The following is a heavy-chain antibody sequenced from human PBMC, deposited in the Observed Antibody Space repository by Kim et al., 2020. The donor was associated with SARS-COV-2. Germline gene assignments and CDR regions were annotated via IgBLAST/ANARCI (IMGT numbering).Heavy chain of an antibody. D-gene: IGHD3-9*01. CDR1: GGSFSGYY. Sequence: SETLSLTCAVYGGSFSGYYWSWIRQPPGKGLEWIGEINHSGSTNYNPSLKSRVTISVDTSKNQFSLKLSSVTAADTAVYYCARGRSSYFASHYFDYWGQGTLVTVSS. CDR3: ARGRSSYFASHYFDY. J-gene: IGHJ4*02. V-gene: IGHV4-34*01. CDR2: INHSGST.